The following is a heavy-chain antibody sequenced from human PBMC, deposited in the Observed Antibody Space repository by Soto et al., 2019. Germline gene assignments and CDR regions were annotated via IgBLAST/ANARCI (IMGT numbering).Heavy chain of an antibody. CDR3: ARARQRDTGRGLDV. Sequence: PSETLSLTCTISGDSINNYFWNWIRQSPGKGLEWIGYISYSGSTSYNPSLQSRVTISSDTSKNQFSPELSSVTAADTAVYYCARARQRDTGRGLDVWGQGTTVTVSS. J-gene: IGHJ6*02. V-gene: IGHV4-59*01. CDR2: ISYSGST. CDR1: GDSINNYF. D-gene: IGHD5-18*01.